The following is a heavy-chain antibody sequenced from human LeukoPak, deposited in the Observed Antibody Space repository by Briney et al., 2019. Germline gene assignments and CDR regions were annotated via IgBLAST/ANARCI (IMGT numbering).Heavy chain of an antibody. CDR1: GFTFSSYA. J-gene: IGHJ4*02. Sequence: GGSLRLSCAASGFTFSSYAMSWVRQAPGKGLEWASAISGSGGSTYYADSVKGRFTISRDNSKNTLYLQMNSLRAEDTAVYYCATRMVRGVIITRAIDYWGQGTLVTVSS. D-gene: IGHD3-10*01. CDR2: ISGSGGST. CDR3: ATRMVRGVIITRAIDY. V-gene: IGHV3-23*01.